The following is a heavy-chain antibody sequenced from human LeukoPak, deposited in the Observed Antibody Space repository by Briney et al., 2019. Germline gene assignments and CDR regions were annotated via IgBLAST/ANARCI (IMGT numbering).Heavy chain of an antibody. D-gene: IGHD3-22*01. CDR3: ARDTYYYDSSGYWADY. CDR2: IYHSGST. CDR1: GYSISSGYY. V-gene: IGHV4-38-2*02. Sequence: PSETLSLTCTVSGYSISSGYYWGWIRQPPGKGLEWIGSIYHSGSTYYNPSLKSRVTMSVDTSKKQFSLKLSSVTAPDTAVYYCARDTYYYDSSGYWADYWGQGTLVTVSS. J-gene: IGHJ4*02.